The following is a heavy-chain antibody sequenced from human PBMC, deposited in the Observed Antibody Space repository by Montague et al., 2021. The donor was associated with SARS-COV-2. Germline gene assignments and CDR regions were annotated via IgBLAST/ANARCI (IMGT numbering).Heavy chain of an antibody. CDR3: ARSKLLRSGYSSGWYGPSWFDP. J-gene: IGHJ5*02. CDR1: GDSVSSHNGA. V-gene: IGHV6-1*01. D-gene: IGHD6-19*01. CDR2: TYYRSKWYV. Sequence: CAISGDSVSSHNGAWNWIRLSPSRGLEWLGRTYYRSKWYVDYAGSVRSRITINPDTSKNQFSLQMSSVTPDDTAVYYCARSKLLRSGYSSGWYGPSWFDPWGQGTPVTVSS.